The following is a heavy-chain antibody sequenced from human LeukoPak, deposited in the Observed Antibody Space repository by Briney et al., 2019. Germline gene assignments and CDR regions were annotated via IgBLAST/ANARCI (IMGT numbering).Heavy chain of an antibody. V-gene: IGHV4-59*01. CDR1: GASISSYY. CDR3: ARYKMDYGDYCYFDY. J-gene: IGHJ4*02. CDR2: IYYSGST. D-gene: IGHD4-17*01. Sequence: PSGTPSLTCPDSGASISSYYWSGIRQPPGKGLEWIGYIYYSGSTNYNPSLKSRVTISVDTSKNQFSLKLSSVTAADTAVYYCARYKMDYGDYCYFDYWGQGTLVTVSS.